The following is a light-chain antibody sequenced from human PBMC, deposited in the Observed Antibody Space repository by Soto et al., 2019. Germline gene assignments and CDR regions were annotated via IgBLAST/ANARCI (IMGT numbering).Light chain of an antibody. V-gene: IGKV3-15*01. CDR1: QGIGDT. CDR2: GAS. J-gene: IGKJ5*01. Sequence: EVVMRQSPATLSVSLGEGATLSCRASQGIGDTLAWYQQKPGQAPRLLFYGASTRATGLPARFSGTGSGTEFTLTINSLQAEDSAVYYCQQYYNWPRTFGQGTRLEIK. CDR3: QQYYNWPRT.